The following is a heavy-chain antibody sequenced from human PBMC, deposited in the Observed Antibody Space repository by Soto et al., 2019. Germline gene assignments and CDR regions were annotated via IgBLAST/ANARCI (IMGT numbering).Heavy chain of an antibody. J-gene: IGHJ4*02. CDR1: GDTFSFYT. CDR2: INPIVSMS. D-gene: IGHD3-10*01. V-gene: IGHV1-69*02. Sequence: QVQLVQSGTEVKKPGSSVKVSCKASGDTFSFYTINWVRQAPGLGREWVGRINPIVSMSNYAQKFQGRVSMTAEQSMSTAYMELRSLRSDDTAMYFCAASYGSGYRAFDYWGQGALVIVSS. CDR3: AASYGSGYRAFDY.